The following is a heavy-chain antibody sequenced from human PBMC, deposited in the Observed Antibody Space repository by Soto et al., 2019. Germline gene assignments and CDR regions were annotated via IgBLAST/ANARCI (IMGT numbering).Heavy chain of an antibody. J-gene: IGHJ4*02. CDR2: IYPGDSNT. Sequence: VDSLKISSKGSGYSFTTYWIGWVRQMPGKGLEWMGIIYPGDSNTRYSPSFQGQVTISADKSISTAYLQWSNLKASETAMYYCARPDLSSSHQVDYWGQGTLVTVSS. CDR3: ARPDLSSSHQVDY. V-gene: IGHV5-51*01. D-gene: IGHD6-6*01. CDR1: GYSFTTYW.